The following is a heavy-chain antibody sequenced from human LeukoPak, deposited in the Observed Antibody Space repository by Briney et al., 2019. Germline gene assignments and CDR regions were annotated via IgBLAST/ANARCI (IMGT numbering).Heavy chain of an antibody. CDR3: ARVSLSVYPEKYYFDY. CDR2: IYYNGNS. Sequence: SETLSLTCSVSGVSITSSSYYWGWIRQPPGKGLEWIGSIYYNGNSYYNPSLESRVTISLDTSKNQFSLKLSPMTAADTAVYYCARVSLSVYPEKYYFDYWGQGTLVTVSS. CDR1: GVSITSSSYY. V-gene: IGHV4-39*07. J-gene: IGHJ4*02. D-gene: IGHD3-16*01.